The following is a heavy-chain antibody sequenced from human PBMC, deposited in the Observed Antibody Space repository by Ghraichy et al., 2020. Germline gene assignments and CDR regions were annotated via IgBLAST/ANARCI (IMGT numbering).Heavy chain of an antibody. CDR2: TSSGGNT. D-gene: IGHD1-14*01. J-gene: IGHJ4*02. V-gene: IGHV4-39*01. Sequence: SETLSLTCTVSGGSISTNGYYWGWIRRPPGKGLEWIGSTSSGGNTYYNPSLKSRVAISVDTSENQFSLKLNSVTAADTAVYFCARGFITGTARAFFDYWGRGAPVTVSS. CDR3: ARGFITGTARAFFDY. CDR1: GGSISTNGYY.